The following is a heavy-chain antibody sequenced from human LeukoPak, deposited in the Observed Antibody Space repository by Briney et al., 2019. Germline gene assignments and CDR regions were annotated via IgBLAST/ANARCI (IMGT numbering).Heavy chain of an antibody. J-gene: IGHJ4*02. CDR3: ARHGDYYDSSGYLYYFDY. D-gene: IGHD3-22*01. Sequence: GASVKVSRKASGGTFSSYAISWVRQAPGQGLEWMGGIIPTFGTANYAQKFQGRVTITTDESTSTAYMELSSLRSEDTAVYYCARHGDYYDSSGYLYYFDYWGQGTLVTVSS. CDR2: IIPTFGTA. CDR1: GGTFSSYA. V-gene: IGHV1-69*05.